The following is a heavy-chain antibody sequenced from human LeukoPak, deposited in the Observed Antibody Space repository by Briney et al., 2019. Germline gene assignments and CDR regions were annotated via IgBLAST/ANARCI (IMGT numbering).Heavy chain of an antibody. CDR2: IKQDGSEK. CDR3: ARRVDDILTGYYFDY. D-gene: IGHD3-9*01. CDR1: GFTFSSYW. J-gene: IGHJ4*02. Sequence: GGSLRLSCAASGFTFSSYWMSWVRQAPGKGLEWVANIKQDGSEKYYVDSVKGRFTISRDNAKNSLYLQMNSLRAEDTAVYYCARRVDDILTGYYFDYWGQGNLVTVSS. V-gene: IGHV3-7*01.